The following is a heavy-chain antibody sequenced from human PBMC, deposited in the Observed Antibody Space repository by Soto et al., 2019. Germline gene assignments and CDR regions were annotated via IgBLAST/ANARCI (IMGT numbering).Heavy chain of an antibody. V-gene: IGHV3-23*01. D-gene: IGHD3-3*01. Sequence: PGGSLRLSCAASGFTFSIYAMSWVRQAPGKGLEWVSGISGDGGNTNYADSVKGRFTISRDKSKNMVYLQMNSLRAEDTAVYYCAKDFGVLTYGFDYWGQGTLVTVSS. CDR3: AKDFGVLTYGFDY. CDR1: GFTFSIYA. CDR2: ISGDGGNT. J-gene: IGHJ4*02.